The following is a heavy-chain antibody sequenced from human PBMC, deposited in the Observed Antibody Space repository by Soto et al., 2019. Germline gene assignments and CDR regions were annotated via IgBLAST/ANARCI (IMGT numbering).Heavy chain of an antibody. CDR1: GYTFTSYG. Sequence: QVQRVQSGVEVERPGASVKVSCKASGYTFTSYGVSWVRQAPGQGLEWMGWISAYNGNTNYAQKFQGRVTMTTDTSTSTVYMELRSLRSDDTAVYYCARDVPTVPKGCPDYWGHGTLVTVSS. V-gene: IGHV1-18*01. D-gene: IGHD4-17*01. CDR3: ARDVPTVPKGCPDY. J-gene: IGHJ4*01. CDR2: ISAYNGNT.